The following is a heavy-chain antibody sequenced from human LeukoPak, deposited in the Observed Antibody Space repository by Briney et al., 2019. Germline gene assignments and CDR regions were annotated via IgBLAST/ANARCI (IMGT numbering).Heavy chain of an antibody. J-gene: IGHJ4*02. CDR2: IYYSGST. V-gene: IGHV4-59*01. Sequence: SETLSLTCTVSGGSISSYYWSWIRQPPGKGLEWIGYIYYSGSTNYNPSLKSRVTISVDTSKNQFSLKLSSVTAADTAVYYCASYDPPLDYWGQGTLVTVSS. D-gene: IGHD5-12*01. CDR3: ASYDPPLDY. CDR1: GGSISSYY.